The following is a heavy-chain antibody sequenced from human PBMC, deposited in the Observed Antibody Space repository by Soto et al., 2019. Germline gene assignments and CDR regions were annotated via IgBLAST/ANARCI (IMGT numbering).Heavy chain of an antibody. Sequence: SETLSLTCTVSGGSISSGGYYWSWIRQHPGKGLEWIGYIYYSGSTYYNPSLKSRVTISVDTSKNQFSLKLSSVTAADTAVYYWARGYGSAMGYWGQGTLVPVSP. D-gene: IGHD3-10*01. CDR3: ARGYGSAMGY. CDR1: GGSISSGGYY. J-gene: IGHJ4*02. V-gene: IGHV4-31*03. CDR2: IYYSGST.